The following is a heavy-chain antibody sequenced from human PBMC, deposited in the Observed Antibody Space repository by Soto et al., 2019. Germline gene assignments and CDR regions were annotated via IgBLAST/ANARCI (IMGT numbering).Heavy chain of an antibody. CDR3: ARAYRSGGYYYGMDV. Sequence: ASVKVSCKASGGTFSSYAISWVRQAPGQGLEWMGGIIPIFGTANYAQKFQGRVTITADESTSTAYMELSSLRSEDTAVYYCARAYRSGGYYYGMDVWGQGTTVTVSS. D-gene: IGHD2-15*01. CDR1: GGTFSSYA. V-gene: IGHV1-69*13. CDR2: IIPIFGTA. J-gene: IGHJ6*02.